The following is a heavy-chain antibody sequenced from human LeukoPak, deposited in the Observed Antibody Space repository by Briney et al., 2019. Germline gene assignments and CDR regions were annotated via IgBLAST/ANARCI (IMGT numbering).Heavy chain of an antibody. Sequence: SETLSLTCTVSDGSISSSSYYWGWIRRPPGKGLEWIGSIYYSGSTYYNPSLKSRVTISVDTSKNQFSLKLSSVTAADTSVYYCARRRRIYGDYFVRAFDIWGQGTMVTVSS. CDR2: IYYSGST. V-gene: IGHV4-39*07. D-gene: IGHD4-17*01. CDR1: DGSISSSSYY. CDR3: ARRRRIYGDYFVRAFDI. J-gene: IGHJ3*02.